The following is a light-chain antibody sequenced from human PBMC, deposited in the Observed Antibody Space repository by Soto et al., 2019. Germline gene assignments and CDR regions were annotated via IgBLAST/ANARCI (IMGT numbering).Light chain of an antibody. J-gene: IGLJ3*02. CDR1: SSNIGSNN. Sequence: QSVLAQPPSASGTPGQRVTISCSGSSSNIGSNNVNWYQQLPGTAPKLLIYSNNQRSSGVPDRFSGSKSGTSASLAISGLQSEDEADYYCAAWDDSLNGPVFGGGTKVTVL. V-gene: IGLV1-44*01. CDR3: AAWDDSLNGPV. CDR2: SNN.